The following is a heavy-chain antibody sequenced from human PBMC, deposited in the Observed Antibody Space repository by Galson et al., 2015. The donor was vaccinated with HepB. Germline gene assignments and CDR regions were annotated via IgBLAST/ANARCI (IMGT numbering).Heavy chain of an antibody. CDR2: INPSGGST. Sequence: SVKVSCKASGYTFTSYYMHWVRQAPGQGPEWMGIINPSGGSTSYAQKFQGRVTMTRDTSTSTVYMELSSLRSEDTAVYYCATARDYSRGWSLYGGTPADNNFDYWGQGTLVTVSS. D-gene: IGHD6-19*01. CDR1: GYTFTSYY. CDR3: ATARDYSRGWSLYGGTPADNNFDY. V-gene: IGHV1-46*01. J-gene: IGHJ4*02.